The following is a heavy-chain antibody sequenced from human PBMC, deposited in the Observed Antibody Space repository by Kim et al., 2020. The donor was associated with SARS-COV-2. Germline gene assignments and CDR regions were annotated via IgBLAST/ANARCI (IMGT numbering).Heavy chain of an antibody. CDR3: ARDNDFWSGYYAPDY. J-gene: IGHJ4*01. Sequence: GGSLRLSCAVSGFNISDYYMTWIRQAPGKGLEWVSYVSSGDVYTNYADSVRGRFTISRDNAKNSLYLQMNSLRAEDTAVYYCARDNDFWSGYYAPDYWG. CDR1: GFNISDYY. D-gene: IGHD3-3*01. CDR2: VSSGDVYT. V-gene: IGHV3-11*05.